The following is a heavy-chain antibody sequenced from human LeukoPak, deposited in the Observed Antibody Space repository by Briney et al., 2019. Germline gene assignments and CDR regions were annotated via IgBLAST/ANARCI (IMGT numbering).Heavy chain of an antibody. D-gene: IGHD6-19*01. CDR2: IYHSGST. V-gene: IGHV4-38-2*02. Sequence: SETMSLTCTVSGGSISSGYYWGWIRQPPGKGLEWIGSIYHSGSTYYNPSLKSRVTISVDTSKNQFSLKLSSVTAADTAVYYCAREIAVAGHRDYWGQGTLVTVSS. CDR1: GGSISSGYY. J-gene: IGHJ4*02. CDR3: AREIAVAGHRDY.